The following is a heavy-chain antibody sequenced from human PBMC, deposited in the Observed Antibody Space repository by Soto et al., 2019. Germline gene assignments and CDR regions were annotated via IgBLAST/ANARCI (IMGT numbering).Heavy chain of an antibody. J-gene: IGHJ4*02. D-gene: IGHD4-4*01. CDR3: ARSMTTDPVFDY. CDR2: IYYSGST. V-gene: IGHV4-59*01. CDR1: GGSISSYY. Sequence: SSETLSLTCTVSGGSISSYYWSWIRQPPGKGLEWIGYIYYSGSTNYNPSLKSRVTISVDTSKNQFSLKLSSVTAADTAVYYCARSMTTDPVFDYWGQGTLVTVSS.